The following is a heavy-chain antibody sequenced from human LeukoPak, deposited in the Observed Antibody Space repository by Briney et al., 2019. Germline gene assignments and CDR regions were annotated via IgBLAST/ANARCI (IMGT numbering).Heavy chain of an antibody. CDR2: ISAYNGNT. V-gene: IGHV1-18*01. Sequence: ASVKVSCKASGGTFSSYAISWVRQAPGQGLEWMGWISAYNGNTNYAQKLQGRVTMTTDTSTSTAYMELRSLRSDDTAVYYCARNVLTGPNIYMDVWGKGTTVTISS. CDR3: ARNVLTGPNIYMDV. D-gene: IGHD3-9*01. CDR1: GGTFSSYA. J-gene: IGHJ6*03.